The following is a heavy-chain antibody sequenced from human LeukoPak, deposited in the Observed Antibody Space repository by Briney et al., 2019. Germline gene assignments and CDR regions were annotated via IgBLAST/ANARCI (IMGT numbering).Heavy chain of an antibody. CDR3: ARAAYYDILTGLDY. Sequence: PSETLSLTCAVSGGSISSGGYSWSWIRQPPGKGLEWIGYIYHSGSTYYNPSLKSRVTISVDRSKNQFSLKLSSVTAADTAVYYCARAAYYDILTGLDYWGQGTLVTVSS. J-gene: IGHJ4*02. CDR1: GGSISSGGYS. V-gene: IGHV4-30-2*01. CDR2: IYHSGST. D-gene: IGHD3-9*01.